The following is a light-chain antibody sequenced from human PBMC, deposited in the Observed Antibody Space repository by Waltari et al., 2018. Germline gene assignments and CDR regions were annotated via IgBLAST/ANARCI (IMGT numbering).Light chain of an antibody. Sequence: QSALTQPVSVSGSPGQSVTISCTGTSNNVGDYNLVSWFQHHPDQSPKLLIFYVSQRPSGGPNRFSGSKSGNTASLTISGLQTEDEADYYCCSYSTGGSWMFGGGTKLTVL. V-gene: IGLV2-23*02. CDR2: YVS. J-gene: IGLJ3*02. CDR1: SNNVGDYNL. CDR3: CSYSTGGSWM.